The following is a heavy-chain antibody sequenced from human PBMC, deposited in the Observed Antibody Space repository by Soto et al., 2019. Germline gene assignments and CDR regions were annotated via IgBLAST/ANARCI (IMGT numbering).Heavy chain of an antibody. J-gene: IGHJ4*02. Sequence: EVQLLESGGGLVQPGGSLRLSCAASGFAFSNYAMHWVRQAPGQGLEWVSSISTSIDATYYADSVKGRFTLSRHDSKNTLYPQMNSLRAEASAVYYCAKERTVEARNFDYWGQGTQVTVSS. D-gene: IGHD6-6*01. CDR2: ISTSIDAT. V-gene: IGHV3-23*01. CDR1: GFAFSNYA. CDR3: AKERTVEARNFDY.